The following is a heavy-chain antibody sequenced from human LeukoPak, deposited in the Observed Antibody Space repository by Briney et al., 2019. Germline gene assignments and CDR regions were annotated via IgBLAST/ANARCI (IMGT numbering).Heavy chain of an antibody. CDR1: GGSISSYY. D-gene: IGHD5-24*01. CDR2: IYYSGST. V-gene: IGHV4-59*01. Sequence: PSETLSLTCTVSGGSISSYYRSWIRQPPGKGPEWIGYIYYSGSTNYNPSLKSRVTISVDTSKNQFSLKLSSVTAADTAVYYCPRVAGDLVARDGYPLDYGGKGPLV. CDR3: PRVAGDLVARDGYPLDY. J-gene: IGHJ4*02.